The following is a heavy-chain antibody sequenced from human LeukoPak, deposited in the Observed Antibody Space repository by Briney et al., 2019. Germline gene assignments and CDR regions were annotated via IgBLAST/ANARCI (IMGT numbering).Heavy chain of an antibody. Sequence: GSSLRLSRASSGFTFSSYGMHWVRQAPGKGLEWVAVISYDGSNKYYADSVKGRFTIRRDNSKNTLYLQMNSLIAEDTAVYYCAKGAKLPSITMIRGVRVYSYMDVWGKGTTVTISS. CDR3: AKGAKLPSITMIRGVRVYSYMDV. D-gene: IGHD3-10*01. CDR1: GFTFSSYG. J-gene: IGHJ6*03. V-gene: IGHV3-30*18. CDR2: ISYDGSNK.